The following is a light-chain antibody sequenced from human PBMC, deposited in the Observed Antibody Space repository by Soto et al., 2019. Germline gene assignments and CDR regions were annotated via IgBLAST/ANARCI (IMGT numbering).Light chain of an antibody. V-gene: IGKV4-1*01. CDR1: QSVLFSSNNKNY. J-gene: IGKJ1*01. CDR2: WAS. Sequence: DIVMTQSPDSLAVSLGERATINCKSSQSVLFSSNNKNYLAWYQQKAGQPPKLLIYWASTRESGVPDRFSGSGSGTDFTLTISSLQAEDVAVYYCQHYYTPPWAFGQGTKVEIK. CDR3: QHYYTPPWA.